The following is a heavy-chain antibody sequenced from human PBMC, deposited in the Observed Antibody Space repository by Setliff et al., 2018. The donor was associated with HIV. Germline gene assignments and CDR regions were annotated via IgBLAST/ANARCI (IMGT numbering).Heavy chain of an antibody. J-gene: IGHJ6*03. CDR3: ARVKASWYMDV. Sequence: PGGSLRLSCAASGFTYSSFGMSWVRQAPGKGLEWVATIKQDESEMQYVDSVKGRFTISRDNAKNSLYLQMNSLRAEDTAVYFCARVKASWYMDVWGKGTTVTVSS. CDR2: IKQDESEM. CDR1: GFTYSSFG. V-gene: IGHV3-7*03.